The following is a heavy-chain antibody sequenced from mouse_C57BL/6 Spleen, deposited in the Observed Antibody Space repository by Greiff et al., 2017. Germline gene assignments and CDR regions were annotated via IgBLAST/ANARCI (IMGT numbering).Heavy chain of an antibody. Sequence: EVMLVESGGGLVKPGGSLKLSCAASGFTFSDSGMHWVRQAPEKGLEWVAYISSGSSTIYYADTVKGRFTISRDNAKNTLFLQMTSLRSEDTAMYCCAKTAQATGGFAYWGQGTLVTVSA. CDR1: GFTFSDSG. CDR3: AKTAQATGGFAY. J-gene: IGHJ3*01. D-gene: IGHD3-2*02. CDR2: ISSGSSTI. V-gene: IGHV5-17*01.